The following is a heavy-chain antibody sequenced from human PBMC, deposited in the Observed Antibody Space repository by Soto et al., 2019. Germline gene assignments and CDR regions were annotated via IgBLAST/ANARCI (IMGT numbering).Heavy chain of an antibody. Sequence: PSETLSLTCTVSGGSISSYYWSWVRQPPGKGLEWIGYIYYSGSTNYNPSLKSRVTISVDTSKNQFSLKLSSVTAADTAVYYCARGVGYCSSTSCYYFDYWGQGTLVTVSS. CDR2: IYYSGST. D-gene: IGHD2-2*03. CDR3: ARGVGYCSSTSCYYFDY. V-gene: IGHV4-59*01. CDR1: GGSISSYY. J-gene: IGHJ4*02.